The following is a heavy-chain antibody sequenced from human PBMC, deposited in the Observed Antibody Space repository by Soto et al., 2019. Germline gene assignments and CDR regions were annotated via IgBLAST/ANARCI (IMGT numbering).Heavy chain of an antibody. CDR1: GGSFSGYY. CDR3: AAALSSGFGELLPYYYYGMDV. J-gene: IGHJ6*02. D-gene: IGHD3-10*01. V-gene: IGHV4-34*01. CDR2: INHSGST. Sequence: SETLSLTCAVYGGSFSGYYWSWIRQPPGKGLEWIGEINHSGSTNYNPSLKSRVTISVDTSKNQFFLKLSSVTAADTAVYYCAAALSSGFGELLPYYYYGMDVWGQGTTVTVSS.